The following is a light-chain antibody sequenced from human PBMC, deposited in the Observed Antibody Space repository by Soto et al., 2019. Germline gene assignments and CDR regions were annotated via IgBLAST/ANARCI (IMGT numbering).Light chain of an antibody. CDR3: QQSYSSSATI. V-gene: IGKV1-39*01. CDR1: QSIATF. CDR2: DAS. Sequence: DIQMTQSPSSLSASVGDRVTITCRASQSIATFLNWYQHTPGKAPKLLIYDASSLQSGVPSRFSGSGSGREFTLTITRLPPEEFATYYGQQSYSSSATIFGQGTKLEI. J-gene: IGKJ2*01.